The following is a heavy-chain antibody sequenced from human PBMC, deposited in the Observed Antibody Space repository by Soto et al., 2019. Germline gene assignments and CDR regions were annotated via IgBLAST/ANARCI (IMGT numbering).Heavy chain of an antibody. CDR1: GFSFSDYS. V-gene: IGHV3-23*01. J-gene: IGHJ6*02. CDR2: IDYSGTTT. CDR3: AKDAHRDWPRKYYYGMDV. Sequence: HPGGSLRLSCAASGFSFSDYSMNWVRQAPGKGLEWVSVIDYSGTTTYYADSVKGRFTIFRDKSMNTVYLQMNSLRAEDTAVYYCAKDAHRDWPRKYYYGMDVWGQGTSVTVSS. D-gene: IGHD3-9*01.